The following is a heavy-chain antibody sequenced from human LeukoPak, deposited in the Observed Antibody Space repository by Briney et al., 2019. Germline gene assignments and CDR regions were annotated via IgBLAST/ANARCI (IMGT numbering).Heavy chain of an antibody. V-gene: IGHV4-34*01. CDR2: INHSGST. D-gene: IGHD3-10*01. CDR3: ARAVYYGSGPYYYYMDV. CDR1: GGSFSGYY. Sequence: SETLSLTCAVYGGSFSGYYWSWIRQPPGKGLEWIGEINHSGSTSYNPSLKSRVTISVDTSKNQFSLKLSSVTAADTAVYYCARAVYYGSGPYYYYMDVWGKGTTVTVSS. J-gene: IGHJ6*03.